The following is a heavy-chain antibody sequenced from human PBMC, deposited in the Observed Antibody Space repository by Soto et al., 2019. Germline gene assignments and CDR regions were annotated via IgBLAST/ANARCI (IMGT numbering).Heavy chain of an antibody. CDR2: ISGSDSSP. CDR3: AKNRRDEATYNWFDS. J-gene: IGHJ5*01. D-gene: IGHD5-12*01. CDR1: GFTFNKFA. Sequence: LRLSCAASGFTFNKFAMSWVRHAPGQGLEWVSGISGSDSSPYYANSVKGRFTISRDNSKNTLYLQMNSLRAEDTAMYYCAKNRRDEATYNWFDSWGQGTLVTVSS. V-gene: IGHV3-23*01.